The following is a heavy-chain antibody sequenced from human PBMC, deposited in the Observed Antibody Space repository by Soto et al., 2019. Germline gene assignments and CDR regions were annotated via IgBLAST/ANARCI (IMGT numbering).Heavy chain of an antibody. V-gene: IGHV4-34*01. CDR2: INHSGST. D-gene: IGHD5-18*01. CDR1: GWSFSGYY. Sequence: ETLSLTCAVYGWSFSGYYWSWIRQPPGKGLEWIGEINHSGSTNYNPSLKSRVTISVDTSKNQFSLKLSSVTAADTAVYYCVTGRGYSYGYSYYYYGMDVRGKGTTVTVSS. J-gene: IGHJ6*04. CDR3: VTGRGYSYGYSYYYYGMDV.